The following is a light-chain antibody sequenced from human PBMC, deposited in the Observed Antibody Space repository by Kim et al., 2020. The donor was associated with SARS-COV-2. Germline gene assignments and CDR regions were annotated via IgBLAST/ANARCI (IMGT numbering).Light chain of an antibody. Sequence: QSALTQPRSVSGSPGQSVTISCTGTSSDVGGDDYVSWYQQYPDKAPKLMIYDVDKRPSGVPDRFSGSKSGNTASLTISGLQAEDEADYYCCSYAGTAVFGGGTQLTVL. CDR1: SSDVGGDDY. CDR2: DVD. J-gene: IGLJ7*01. CDR3: CSYAGTAV. V-gene: IGLV2-11*01.